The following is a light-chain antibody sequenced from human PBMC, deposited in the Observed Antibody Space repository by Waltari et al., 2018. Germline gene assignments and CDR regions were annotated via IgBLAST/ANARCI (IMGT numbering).Light chain of an antibody. CDR2: EVN. CDR1: SSYVGGYTF. CDR3: SSYAGSNNLV. J-gene: IGLJ1*01. Sequence: QSALTQPPSASGSPGQSVTISCTGTSSYVGGYTFVSWYQQHPGRAPNLMIYEVNQRPSGVPDRFSGSKSGNTASLTVSGLQAEDEADYYCSSYAGSNNLVFGTGTKVTVL. V-gene: IGLV2-8*01.